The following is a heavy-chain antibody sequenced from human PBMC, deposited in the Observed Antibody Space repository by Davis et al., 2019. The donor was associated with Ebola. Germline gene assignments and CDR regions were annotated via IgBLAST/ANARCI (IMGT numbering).Heavy chain of an antibody. V-gene: IGHV3-53*04. CDR2: VYNDGRT. CDR3: AGFGGYSY. D-gene: IGHD4-23*01. Sequence: GESLKISCAASGFTVSSNHVTWVCQAPGKGLEWVSIVYNDGRTYYADSVKGRFTVSRHNSENTLYLQMNSLRPDDTAMYYCAGFGGYSYWGQGTLVTVSS. CDR1: GFTVSSNH. J-gene: IGHJ4*02.